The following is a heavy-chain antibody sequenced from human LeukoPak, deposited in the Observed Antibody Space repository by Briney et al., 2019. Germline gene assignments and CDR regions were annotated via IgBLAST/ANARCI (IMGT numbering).Heavy chain of an antibody. V-gene: IGHV3-30*18. Sequence: GGSLRLSCAASGFTFSSYGMHRVRQAPGKGLEWVAVISYDGSNKYYADSVKGRFTISRDNSKNTLYLQMNSLRAEDTAVYYCAKGIAVASFDYWGQGTLVTVSS. CDR1: GFTFSSYG. J-gene: IGHJ4*02. CDR3: AKGIAVASFDY. CDR2: ISYDGSNK. D-gene: IGHD6-19*01.